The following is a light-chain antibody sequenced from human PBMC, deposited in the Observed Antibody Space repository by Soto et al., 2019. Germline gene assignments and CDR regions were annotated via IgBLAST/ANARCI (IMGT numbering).Light chain of an antibody. V-gene: IGKV3-15*01. CDR2: GAS. CDR1: QSVSNY. CDR3: QQYNSWPPSYT. J-gene: IGKJ2*01. Sequence: MTQSPATLSVSLGDRATLSCRASQSVSNYLAWYQQKPGQAPRLLIYGASTRATGIPARFSGSGSETDFTLTISSLQSEDFAVYYCQQYNSWPPSYTFGQGTKLQIK.